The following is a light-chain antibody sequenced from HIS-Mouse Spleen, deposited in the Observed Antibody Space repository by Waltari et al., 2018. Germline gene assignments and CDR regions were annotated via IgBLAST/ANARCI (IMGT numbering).Light chain of an antibody. Sequence: QSALTQPASVSGSPGQSITISCTGTSSDVGSYNLVSWYQQHPGKAPKLMIYEGSKRPAGVCTRFAACMSGNTASLTISGLHAEDEADYYCCSCAGSSTWVFGGGTKLTVL. J-gene: IGLJ3*02. CDR2: EGS. V-gene: IGLV2-23*01. CDR1: SSDVGSYNL. CDR3: CSCAGSSTWV.